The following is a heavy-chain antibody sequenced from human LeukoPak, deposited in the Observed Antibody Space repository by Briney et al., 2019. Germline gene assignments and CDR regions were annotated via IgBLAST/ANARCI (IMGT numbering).Heavy chain of an antibody. D-gene: IGHD3-3*01. CDR3: AGVLEWSKTFDY. Sequence: ASVKVSCKASGYTFTSYDINWVRQATGQGLEWMGWMNPNSGNTGYAQKFQGRVTMTRDTSISTAYMELSRLRSDDTAVYYCAGVLEWSKTFDYWGQGTLVTVSS. J-gene: IGHJ4*02. CDR2: MNPNSGNT. V-gene: IGHV1-8*01. CDR1: GYTFTSYD.